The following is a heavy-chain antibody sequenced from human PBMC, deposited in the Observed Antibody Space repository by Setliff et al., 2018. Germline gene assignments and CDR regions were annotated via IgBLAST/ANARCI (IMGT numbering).Heavy chain of an antibody. CDR1: GFTFSGSA. CDR2: IRSKANSYAT. D-gene: IGHD3-3*01. Sequence: GGSLRLSCAASGFTFSGSAMHWVRQASGKGLEWVGRIRSKANSYATAYGASVKGRFTISRDDSKNTAYLQMNSLRAEDTAVYYCARDDSNDYYDFWSGYSDAFDIWGQGTMVTVSS. J-gene: IGHJ3*02. V-gene: IGHV3-73*01. CDR3: ARDDSNDYYDFWSGYSDAFDI.